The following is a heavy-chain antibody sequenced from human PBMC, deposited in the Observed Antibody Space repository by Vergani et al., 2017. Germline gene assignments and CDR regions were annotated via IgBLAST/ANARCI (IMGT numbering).Heavy chain of an antibody. CDR3: ARISGYEGYFLEH. CDR2: IYYRERT. J-gene: IGHJ4*02. Sequence: QLQLQESGPGLVKPSETLSLTCTVSGGSISSSSYYWGWIRQPPGKGLEWIGSIYYRERTYYNPSLKSRVSISVDTSKSQFSLSLTSVTAADTAVYFCARISGYEGYFLEHWGQGTLVTVSS. V-gene: IGHV4-39*01. CDR1: GGSISSSSYY. D-gene: IGHD3-3*01.